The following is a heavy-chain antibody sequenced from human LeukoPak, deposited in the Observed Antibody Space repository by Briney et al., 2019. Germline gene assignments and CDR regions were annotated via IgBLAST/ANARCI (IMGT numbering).Heavy chain of an antibody. CDR2: INHSGST. J-gene: IGHJ4*02. CDR3: ARGRWGYYYGSGRKGYYFDY. Sequence: SETLSLTCAVYGGSFSGYYWSWIRQPPGKGLEWIGEINHSGSTNYNPSLKSRVTISVDTSKNQFTLKLSSVTAADTAVYYCARGRWGYYYGSGRKGYYFDYWGQGTLVTVSS. D-gene: IGHD3-10*01. CDR1: GGSFSGYY. V-gene: IGHV4-34*01.